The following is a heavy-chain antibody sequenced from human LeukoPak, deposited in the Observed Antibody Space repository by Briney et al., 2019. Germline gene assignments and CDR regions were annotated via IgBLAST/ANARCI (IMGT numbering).Heavy chain of an antibody. J-gene: IGHJ5*02. CDR2: ISGGGGST. CDR3: AKGGYCSSTSCYVGWFDP. Sequence: RAGGSLRLSCAASGFTFSSYAMNWVRQAPGKGLEWVSVISGGGGSTYYADSVKGRFTISRDNSKNTLFLQMNSLRAEDTAVYYCAKGGYCSSTSCYVGWFDPWGQGTLVTVSS. V-gene: IGHV3-23*01. D-gene: IGHD2-2*01. CDR1: GFTFSSYA.